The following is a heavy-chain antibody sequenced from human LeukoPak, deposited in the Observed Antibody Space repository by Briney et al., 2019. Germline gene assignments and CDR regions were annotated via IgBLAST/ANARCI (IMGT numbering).Heavy chain of an antibody. J-gene: IGHJ4*02. D-gene: IGHD2-8*01. CDR2: IYYSGST. CDR3: ARSIYCTNGVCSDY. V-gene: IGHV4-59*11. CDR1: GGSISSHY. Sequence: SETLSLTCTVSGGSISSHYWSWIRQPPGKGLEWIGYIYYSGSTNYNPSLKSRVTISVDTSKNQFSLKLSSVTAADTAVYYCARSIYCTNGVCSDYWGQGILVTVSS.